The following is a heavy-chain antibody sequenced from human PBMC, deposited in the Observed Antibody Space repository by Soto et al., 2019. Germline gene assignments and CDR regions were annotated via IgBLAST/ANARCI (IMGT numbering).Heavy chain of an antibody. D-gene: IGHD6-19*01. CDR1: GFSLSTSGMC. J-gene: IGHJ4*02. CDR3: ARSQASGPLAVAANFDY. CDR2: IDWDDDK. V-gene: IGHV2-70*11. Sequence: ESGPTLVNPTQTLTLTCTFSGFSLSTSGMCVSWIRQPPGKALEWLARIDWDDDKYYSTSLKTRLTISKDTSKNQVVLTMTNMDPVDTATYYCARSQASGPLAVAANFDYWGQGTLVTVSS.